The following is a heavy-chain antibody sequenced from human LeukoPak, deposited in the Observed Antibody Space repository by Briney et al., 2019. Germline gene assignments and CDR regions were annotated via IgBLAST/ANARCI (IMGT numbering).Heavy chain of an antibody. CDR3: ARGYTCGY. Sequence: PGGSLRLSCAASGFTSSTYWMSWVRQAPGEGLGWVANLKEDGSEINYADSVRGRFTISRDNAKNSLYLQMNSLRPEDTAVYYCARGYTCGYWGQGTLLIVSS. CDR2: LKEDGSEI. V-gene: IGHV3-7*04. D-gene: IGHD5-18*01. J-gene: IGHJ4*02. CDR1: GFTSSTYW.